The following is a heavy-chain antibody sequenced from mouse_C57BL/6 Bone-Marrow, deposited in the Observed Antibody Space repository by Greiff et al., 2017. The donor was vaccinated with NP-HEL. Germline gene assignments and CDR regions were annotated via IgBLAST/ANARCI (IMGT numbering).Heavy chain of an antibody. CDR1: GFSLTSYG. CDR2: IWSDGST. V-gene: IGHV2-6-1*01. D-gene: IGHD1-1*01. Sequence: VKLMESGPGLVAPSQSLSITCTVSGFSLTSYGVHWVRQPPGKGLEWLVVIWSDGSTTYNSALKSRLSISKDNSKSQVFLKMNSLQTDDTAMYYCARHRLLRYAMDYWGQGTSVTVSS. J-gene: IGHJ4*01. CDR3: ARHRLLRYAMDY.